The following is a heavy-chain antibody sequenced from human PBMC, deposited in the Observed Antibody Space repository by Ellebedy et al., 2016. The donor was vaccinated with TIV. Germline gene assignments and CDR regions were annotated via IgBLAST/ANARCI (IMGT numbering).Heavy chain of an antibody. V-gene: IGHV4-59*01. CDR2: IYYSGST. Sequence: GSLRLXCTVSGGSISSYYWSWIRQPPGKGLEWIGYIYYSGSTNYNPSLKSRVTISVDTSKNQFSLKLSSVTAADTAVYYCARAPPMVRGSYYGMDVWGQGTTVTVSS. D-gene: IGHD3-10*01. CDR1: GGSISSYY. CDR3: ARAPPMVRGSYYGMDV. J-gene: IGHJ6*02.